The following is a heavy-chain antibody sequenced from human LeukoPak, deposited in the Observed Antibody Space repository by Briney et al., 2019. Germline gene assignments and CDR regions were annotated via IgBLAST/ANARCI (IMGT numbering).Heavy chain of an antibody. J-gene: IGHJ6*03. CDR3: SRLAVAGRTDYYYYMDV. CDR1: GDSISSTNYY. CDR2: IYYSGGT. D-gene: IGHD6-19*01. V-gene: IGHV4-39*01. Sequence: SETLSLTCTLSGDSISSTNYYWGWLRQPRGKGREWIGTIYYSGGTYYNPSLQSRVTISVDTSKNQFSLKLSSVTAADTAVYYCSRLAVAGRTDYYYYMDVWGKGTTVTVSS.